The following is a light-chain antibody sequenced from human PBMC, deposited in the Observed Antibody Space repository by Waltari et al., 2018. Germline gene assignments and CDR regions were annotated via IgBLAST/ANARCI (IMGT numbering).Light chain of an antibody. CDR1: SSDVGGYNY. J-gene: IGLJ2*01. CDR2: EVS. V-gene: IGLV2-14*01. CDR3: SSYTSSSTVV. Sequence: QSALTQPASVSGSPGQSITTSCTGSSSDVGGYNYVPWYQQHPGKAPKLLIYEVSNRPSGVSNRFSGSKSGNTASLTISGLQAEDEGDYYCSSYTSSSTVVFGGGTKLTVL.